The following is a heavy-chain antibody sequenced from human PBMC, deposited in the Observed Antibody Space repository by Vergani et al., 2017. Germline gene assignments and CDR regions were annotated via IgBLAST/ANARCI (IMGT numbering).Heavy chain of an antibody. D-gene: IGHD3-3*01. CDR2: INPNSGGT. J-gene: IGHJ5*02. V-gene: IGHV1-2*02. CDR1: GYTFTGYY. CDR3: ARGVVVPAATTYHDFWSGYYRGVWFDP. Sequence: QVQLVQSGAEVKKPGASVKVSCKASGYTFTGYYMHWVRQAPGQGLEWMGWINPNSGGTNYAQKFQGRVTMTRDTSISTAYMELSRLRSDDTAVYYCARGVVVPAATTYHDFWSGYYRGVWFDPWGQGTLVTVSS.